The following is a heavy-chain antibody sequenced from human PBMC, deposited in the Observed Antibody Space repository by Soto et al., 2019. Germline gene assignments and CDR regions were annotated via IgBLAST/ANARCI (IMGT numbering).Heavy chain of an antibody. Sequence: QVQLVESGGGVVQPGRSLRLSCAASGFTFSSYAMHWVRQAPGKGLEWVAVISYDGSNKYYADSVKGRFTISRDNSKNTLYLQMNSLRAEDTAVYYCVRGGGLSRSYYYYGMDVWGQGTTVTVSS. CDR1: GFTFSSYA. D-gene: IGHD3-3*01. J-gene: IGHJ6*02. CDR3: VRGGGLSRSYYYYGMDV. V-gene: IGHV3-30-3*01. CDR2: ISYDGSNK.